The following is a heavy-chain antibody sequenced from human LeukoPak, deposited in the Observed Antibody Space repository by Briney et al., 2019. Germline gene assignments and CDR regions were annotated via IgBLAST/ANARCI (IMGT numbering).Heavy chain of an antibody. J-gene: IGHJ4*02. CDR3: ARAQGLTTFDY. CDR2: IYSGGST. Sequence: GGSLRPSCAASGFTVSSNYMSWVRQAPGKGLEWVSVIYSGGSTYYADSVKGRFTISRDNSKNTLYLQMNSLRAEDTAVYYCARAQGLTTFDYWGQGTLVTVSS. D-gene: IGHD1-14*01. V-gene: IGHV3-53*01. CDR1: GFTVSSNY.